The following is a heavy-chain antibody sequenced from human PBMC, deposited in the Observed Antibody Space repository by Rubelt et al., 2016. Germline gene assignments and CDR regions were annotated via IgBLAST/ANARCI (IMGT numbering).Heavy chain of an antibody. J-gene: IGHJ4*02. V-gene: IGHV4-39*07. CDR2: FSYSGST. Sequence: QLQLQESGPGLVKPSETLSLTCTLSGGSISSGSYFWGWIRQPPGKGLEWIGSFSYSGSTYYNPSLKSRVTISVDTSKNQFPLKLSSVTAADTAVYYCAAQASKYYFEYWGQGTLVTVSS. CDR3: AAQASKYYFEY. CDR1: GGSISSGSYF.